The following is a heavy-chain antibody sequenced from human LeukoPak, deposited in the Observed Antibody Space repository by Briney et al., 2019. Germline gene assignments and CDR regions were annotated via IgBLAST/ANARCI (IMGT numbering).Heavy chain of an antibody. D-gene: IGHD3-10*01. Sequence: SETLSLTCGVYGGPFSGYYWSWIRQPPGKGLEWIGEINHSGSTNYNPSLKSRVIISVDTSKNQFSLKLKSVTAADTAVYYCARVGENYYGGRIFDYWGQGTLATVSS. J-gene: IGHJ4*02. CDR2: INHSGST. CDR3: ARVGENYYGGRIFDY. V-gene: IGHV4-34*01. CDR1: GGPFSGYY.